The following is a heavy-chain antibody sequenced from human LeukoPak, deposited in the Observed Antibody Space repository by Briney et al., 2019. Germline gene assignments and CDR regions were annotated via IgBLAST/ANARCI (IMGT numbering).Heavy chain of an antibody. J-gene: IGHJ4*02. D-gene: IGHD3-22*01. Sequence: GESLKISCEASGYSFTNYWISWVRQMPGKGLEWMGIIYPDDSESKYSPSFQGQVTISADKSISTAYLQWSSLKASDTAMYYCARSRDSSGYYYLIWGQGTLVTASS. V-gene: IGHV5-51*01. CDR3: ARSRDSSGYYYLI. CDR2: IYPDDSES. CDR1: GYSFTNYW.